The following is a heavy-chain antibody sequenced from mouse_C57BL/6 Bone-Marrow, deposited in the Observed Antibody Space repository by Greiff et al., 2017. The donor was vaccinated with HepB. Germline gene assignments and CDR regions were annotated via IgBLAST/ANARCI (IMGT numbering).Heavy chain of an antibody. CDR2: ISSGGDDI. CDR3: TRGRRYYYGSSWYFDV. J-gene: IGHJ1*03. CDR1: GFTFSSYA. D-gene: IGHD1-1*01. Sequence: EVKVVESGEGLVKPGGSLKLSCAASGFTFSSYAMSWVRQTPEKRLEWVAYISSGGDDIYYADTVKGRFTISRDNARNTLYLQMSRLKSEDTAMYYCTRGRRYYYGSSWYFDVWGTGTTVTVSS. V-gene: IGHV5-9-1*02.